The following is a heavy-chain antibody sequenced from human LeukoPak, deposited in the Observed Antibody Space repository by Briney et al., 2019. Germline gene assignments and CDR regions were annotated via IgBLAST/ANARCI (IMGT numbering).Heavy chain of an antibody. J-gene: IGHJ4*02. V-gene: IGHV1-69*13. Sequence: ASVKVSCKASGGTFISYAISWVRQAPGQGLEWMGGIIPIFGTANYAQKFQGRVTITADESTSTAYMELSSLRSEDTAVYYCARPDRGYYDSSGYGPFDYWGQGTLVTVSS. CDR1: GGTFISYA. D-gene: IGHD3-22*01. CDR2: IIPIFGTA. CDR3: ARPDRGYYDSSGYGPFDY.